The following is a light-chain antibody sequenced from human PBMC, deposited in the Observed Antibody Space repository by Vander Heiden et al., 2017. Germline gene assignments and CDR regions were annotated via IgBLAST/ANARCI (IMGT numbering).Light chain of an antibody. CDR3: QQYNNWPLYT. CDR2: GAS. Sequence: EIVITQSPATLSVSPGERATLSCRASQSVSSNLAWYQQKPGQAPRLLIYGASTRATGIPARVSGSGSGTEFTLTISSLQSEDFAVYYCQQYNNWPLYTFGQGTKLEIK. CDR1: QSVSSN. V-gene: IGKV3-15*01. J-gene: IGKJ2*01.